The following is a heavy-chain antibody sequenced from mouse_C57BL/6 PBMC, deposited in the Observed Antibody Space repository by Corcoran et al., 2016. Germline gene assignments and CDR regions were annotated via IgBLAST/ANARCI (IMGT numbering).Heavy chain of an antibody. CDR3: ARDYYGYDEETAWFAY. CDR2: INTYSGVP. D-gene: IGHD2-2*01. J-gene: IGHJ3*01. CDR1: GYTFTTYG. Sequence: QIQFVQSGPELKKPGETVKISCKASGYTFTTYGMSWVKQAPGKGLKWMGWINTYSGVPTYADDFKGRFAFSLETSASTAYLQINNLKNEDTATYFCARDYYGYDEETAWFAYWGQGTLVTVSA. V-gene: IGHV9-3*01.